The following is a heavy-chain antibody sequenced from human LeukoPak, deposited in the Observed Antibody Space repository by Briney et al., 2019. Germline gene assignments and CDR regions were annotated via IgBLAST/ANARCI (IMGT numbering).Heavy chain of an antibody. Sequence: GGSLRLSCGTSGFTFASYAMSWARQAPGKGLEWVSTVSGGGGSTWYADSVKGRFTISRDNSKNTLYLQMNSLRAEDTAVYYCATYVRGDFDYWGQGTLVTVSS. V-gene: IGHV3-23*01. D-gene: IGHD3-10*02. CDR2: VSGGGGST. CDR3: ATYVRGDFDY. CDR1: GFTFASYA. J-gene: IGHJ4*02.